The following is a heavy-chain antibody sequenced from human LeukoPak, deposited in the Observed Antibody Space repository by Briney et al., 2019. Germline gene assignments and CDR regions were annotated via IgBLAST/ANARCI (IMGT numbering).Heavy chain of an antibody. CDR3: ARQGAAGEIDY. CDR2: INSDGRST. V-gene: IGHV3-74*01. D-gene: IGHD6-13*01. J-gene: IGHJ4*02. CDR1: GFTFSYYW. Sequence: PGGSLRLFCAASGFTFSYYWKHRGRQAPGKGLVLVSRINSDGRSTNYADSVKGRFTISRDNAKNTLFLQMNSLRAEDTAVYYCARQGAAGEIDYWGQGTLVTVSS.